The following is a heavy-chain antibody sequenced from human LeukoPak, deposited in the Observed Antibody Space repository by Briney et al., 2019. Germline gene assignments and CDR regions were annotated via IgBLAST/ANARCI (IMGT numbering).Heavy chain of an antibody. D-gene: IGHD3-10*01. CDR2: IQYDGSKK. Sequence: GGSLRLSCAASGFTFSSYSMNWVRQAPGKGLEWVTFIQYDGSKKYYADSVESRFTISRDNSKNTLYLEMNSLRAEDTAVYYCAKDIGSYYDYWGQGILVTVSS. J-gene: IGHJ4*02. CDR3: AKDIGSYYDY. CDR1: GFTFSSYS. V-gene: IGHV3-30*02.